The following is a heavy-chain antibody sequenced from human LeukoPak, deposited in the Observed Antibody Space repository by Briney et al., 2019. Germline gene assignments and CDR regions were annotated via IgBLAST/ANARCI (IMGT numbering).Heavy chain of an antibody. CDR2: IYYSGST. Sequence: RSSETLSLTCTVSGGSISSSSYYWGWIRQPPGKGLEWIGSIYYSGSTYYNPSLKSRVTISVDTSKNQFSLKLSSVTAADTAVYYCARHSDLEAGAVGDYFDYWGQGTLVTVSS. J-gene: IGHJ4*02. CDR1: GGSISSSSYY. V-gene: IGHV4-39*01. CDR3: ARHSDLEAGAVGDYFDY. D-gene: IGHD3-16*01.